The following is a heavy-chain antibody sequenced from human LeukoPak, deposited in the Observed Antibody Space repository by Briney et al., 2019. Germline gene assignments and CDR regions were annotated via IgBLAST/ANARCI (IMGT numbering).Heavy chain of an antibody. V-gene: IGHV3-21*01. D-gene: IGHD3-10*01. CDR1: GFTFSSYS. Sequence: GGSLRLSCAASGFTFSSYSMNWVRQAPGKGLEWVSSISSSSSYIYYADLVKGRFTISRDNAKNSLYLQMNSLRAEDTAVYYCARDGPFGELLDYWGQGTLVTVSS. CDR2: ISSSSSYI. CDR3: ARDGPFGELLDY. J-gene: IGHJ4*02.